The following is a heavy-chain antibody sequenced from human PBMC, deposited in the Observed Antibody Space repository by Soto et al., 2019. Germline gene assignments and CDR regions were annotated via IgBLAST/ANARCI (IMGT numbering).Heavy chain of an antibody. CDR3: AKRFFGSGSPPGAFDV. D-gene: IGHD3-10*01. Sequence: GESLKISCAASGFKFSNYAMSWVRQAPGKGPEWVSFITSSGNGTYYADSVKGRFTIYRDNSKNTLYVQMNNLRAEDTAKYYCAKRFFGSGSPPGAFDVWGPGXMVTVSS. V-gene: IGHV3-23*05. CDR2: ITSSGNGT. J-gene: IGHJ3*01. CDR1: GFKFSNYA.